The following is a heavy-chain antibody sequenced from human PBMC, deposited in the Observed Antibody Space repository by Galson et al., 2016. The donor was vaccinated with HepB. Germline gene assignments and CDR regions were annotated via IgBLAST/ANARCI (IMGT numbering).Heavy chain of an antibody. V-gene: IGHV3-30*07. J-gene: IGHJ4*02. D-gene: IGHD3-10*01. CDR3: TRDPKLYVTRGVWDN. CDR1: GFIFSDYA. CDR2: ISYDGSEE. Sequence: SLRLSCAVSGFIFSDYAMHWVRQAPGKGLEWVAVISYDGSEEIYADSLKGRFTISRDNSRDTLYLQMNSLRPEDTAVYYCTRDPKLYVTRGVWDNWGQGALLTVSS.